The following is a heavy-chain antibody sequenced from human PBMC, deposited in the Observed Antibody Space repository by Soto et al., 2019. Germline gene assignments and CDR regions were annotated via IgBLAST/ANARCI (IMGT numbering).Heavy chain of an antibody. CDR2: VSVSGEST. J-gene: IGHJ4*02. V-gene: IGHV3-23*01. D-gene: IGHD3-16*01. Sequence: EVQLLVSGGGLAQPGGSLRLSCAASGFTFNKYAMTWVRQAPGKGLECVSGVSVSGESTHYADSVKGRFTISRNNSKNTLYLRMNSLKADDTAVYYCTKMGAAGGDYPDYWGQGTLVTVSS. CDR1: GFTFNKYA. CDR3: TKMGAAGGDYPDY.